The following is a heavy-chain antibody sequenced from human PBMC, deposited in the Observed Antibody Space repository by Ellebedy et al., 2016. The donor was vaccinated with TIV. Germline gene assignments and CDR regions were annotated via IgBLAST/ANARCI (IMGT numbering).Heavy chain of an antibody. CDR3: ARIAARYYGMDV. J-gene: IGHJ6*02. Sequence: SETLSLTXTVSGGSVSSGNYYWSWIRQPRGKGLEWIGYVYYTGSTYYNPSLKSRVTISVDTSKNQFSLKLSSVTAADTAVYHCARIAARYYGMDVWGQGTMVTVSS. CDR2: VYYTGST. D-gene: IGHD6-6*01. CDR1: GGSVSSGNYY. V-gene: IGHV4-61*01.